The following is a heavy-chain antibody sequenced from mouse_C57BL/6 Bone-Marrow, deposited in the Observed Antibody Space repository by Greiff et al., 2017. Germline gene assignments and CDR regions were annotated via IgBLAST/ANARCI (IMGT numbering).Heavy chain of an antibody. J-gene: IGHJ4*01. D-gene: IGHD1-1*01. CDR1: GYTFTSYW. CDR2: IDPNSGGT. V-gene: IGHV1-72*01. Sequence: QVQLQQPGAELVKPGASVKLSCKASGYTFTSYWMHWVKQRPGRGLEWIGRIDPNSGGTTYNEKFKSKATLTVDKPSSPAYMQLSSLTSEYSAVYYCARSALLRLYAMDYWGQGTSVTVSS. CDR3: ARSALLRLYAMDY.